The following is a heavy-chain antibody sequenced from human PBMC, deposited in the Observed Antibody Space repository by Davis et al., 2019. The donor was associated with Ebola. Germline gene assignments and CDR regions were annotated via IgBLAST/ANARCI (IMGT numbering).Heavy chain of an antibody. CDR3: ARDSGSGWYYTALAY. J-gene: IGHJ4*02. D-gene: IGHD6-19*01. CDR1: GFIFDDYV. CDR2: ITWNSGTT. Sequence: GESLKISCAASGFIFDDYVMYWVRQAPGKGLEWISLITWNSGTTYYSDSVKGRFTTSRDNAKNYLYLQMNSVRVEDSALDYCARDSGSGWYYTALAYWGQGTQVTVSS. V-gene: IGHV3-43D*03.